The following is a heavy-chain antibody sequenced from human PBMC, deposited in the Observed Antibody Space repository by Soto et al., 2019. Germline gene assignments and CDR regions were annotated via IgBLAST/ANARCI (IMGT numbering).Heavy chain of an antibody. CDR2: ISSSSSYI. V-gene: IGHV3-21*01. J-gene: IGHJ4*02. CDR3: ARVDMMWEDMVRGPIDY. Sequence: GGSLRLSCAASGFTFSSYSMNWVRQAPGKGLEWVSSISSSSSYIYYADSVKGRFTISRDNAKNSLYLQMNSLRVEDTAVYYCARVDMMWEDMVRGPIDYWGQGTLVTVSS. D-gene: IGHD3-10*01. CDR1: GFTFSSYS.